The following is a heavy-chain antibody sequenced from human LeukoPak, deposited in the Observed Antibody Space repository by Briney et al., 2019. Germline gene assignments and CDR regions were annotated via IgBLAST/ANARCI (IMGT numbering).Heavy chain of an antibody. CDR3: ARGRPHGNDY. D-gene: IGHD4-23*01. V-gene: IGHV3-74*01. CDR1: GFTFSTYW. J-gene: IGHJ4*02. Sequence: TGGSLRLSCAASGFTFSTYWMHWVRQAPGKGLVWVSRVNGDGSSTNYADSVKGRFTISRDNAKNTLYLQMNSLRVEDTAVYYCARGRPHGNDYWGQGTLVTVSS. CDR2: VNGDGSST.